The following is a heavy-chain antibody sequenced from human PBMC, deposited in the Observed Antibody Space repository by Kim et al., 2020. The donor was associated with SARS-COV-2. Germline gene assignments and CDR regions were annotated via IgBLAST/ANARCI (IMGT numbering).Heavy chain of an antibody. CDR3: ARCYDSSGYYYLYYYYGMDV. Sequence: GGSLRLSCAASGFTFSSYEMNWVRQAPGKGLEWVSYISSSGSTIYYADSVKGRFTISRDNAKNSLYLQMNSLRAEDTAVYYCARCYDSSGYYYLYYYYGMDVWGKGTTVTVSS. V-gene: IGHV3-48*03. CDR1: GFTFSSYE. CDR2: ISSSGSTI. J-gene: IGHJ6*04. D-gene: IGHD3-22*01.